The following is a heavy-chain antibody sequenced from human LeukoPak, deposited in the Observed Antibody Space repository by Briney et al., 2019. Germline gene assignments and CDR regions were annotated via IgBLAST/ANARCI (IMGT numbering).Heavy chain of an antibody. Sequence: GGSLRLSCTASGLTLRNFAMSWVRQAPGKGLEWVSSISISGDNTHYAHSVKGRFTISRDNSKNTLYLQMNSLRAEDTAVYYCAKGRIAVAHYYGMDVWGQGTTVTVSS. CDR2: ISISGDNT. CDR1: GLTLRNFA. V-gene: IGHV3-23*01. D-gene: IGHD6-19*01. CDR3: AKGRIAVAHYYGMDV. J-gene: IGHJ6*02.